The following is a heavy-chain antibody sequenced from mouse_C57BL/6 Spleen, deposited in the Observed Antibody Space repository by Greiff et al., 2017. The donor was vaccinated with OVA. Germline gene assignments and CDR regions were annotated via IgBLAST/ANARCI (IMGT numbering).Heavy chain of an antibody. CDR1: GYTFTSYW. CDR3: AGDLSRLGYFDY. Sequence: QVQLQQPGAELVMPGASVKLSCKASGYTFTSYWMHWVKQRPGQGLEWIGEIDPSDSYTNYNQKFKGKSTLTVDKSSSTAYMQLSSLTSEDSAVYYGAGDLSRLGYFDYWGQGTTLTVSS. CDR2: IDPSDSYT. J-gene: IGHJ2*01. V-gene: IGHV1-69*01. D-gene: IGHD4-1*01.